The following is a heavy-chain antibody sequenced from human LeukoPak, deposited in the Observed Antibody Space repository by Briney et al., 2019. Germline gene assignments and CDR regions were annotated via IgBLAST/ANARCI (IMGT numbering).Heavy chain of an antibody. CDR3: ARDGGSLRFLEWLSYYYYYMDV. D-gene: IGHD3-3*01. CDR1: GYTFTSYG. V-gene: IGHV1-18*01. J-gene: IGHJ6*03. CDR2: ISAYNGNT. Sequence: ASVKVSCKDSGYTFTSYGISWVRHAPGQRLEWMGWISAYNGNTNYAQKLQGRVTMTTDTSTSTAYMELRSLRSDDTAVYYCARDGGSLRFLEWLSYYYYYMDVWGKGTTVTVSS.